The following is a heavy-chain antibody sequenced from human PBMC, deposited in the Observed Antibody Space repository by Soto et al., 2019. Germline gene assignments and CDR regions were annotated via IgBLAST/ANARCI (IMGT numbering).Heavy chain of an antibody. CDR2: IIPIFGTA. D-gene: IGHD5-12*01. CDR3: ARNRDGYKYAFDI. V-gene: IGHV1-69*13. J-gene: IGHJ3*02. CDR1: GDTFSTYA. Sequence: SVKVSCKISGDTFSTYAISWVRQAPGQGLEWMGGIIPIFGTANYAQKFQGRVTITADESTSTAYMELSSLRSEDTAVYYCARNRDGYKYAFDIWGQGTMVTVSS.